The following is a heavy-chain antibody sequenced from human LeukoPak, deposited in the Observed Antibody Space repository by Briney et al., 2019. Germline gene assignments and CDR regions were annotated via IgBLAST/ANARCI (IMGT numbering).Heavy chain of an antibody. D-gene: IGHD6-13*01. J-gene: IGHJ5*02. CDR1: GYTFTGYY. Sequence: ASVTVSCKASGYTFTGYYMHWVRQAPGQGLEWMGWINPNSGGTNYAQKFQGRVTMTRDTSISTAYMELSRLRSDDTAVYYCARGVIAAAGTEWFDPWGQGTLVTVSS. CDR2: INPNSGGT. V-gene: IGHV1-2*02. CDR3: ARGVIAAAGTEWFDP.